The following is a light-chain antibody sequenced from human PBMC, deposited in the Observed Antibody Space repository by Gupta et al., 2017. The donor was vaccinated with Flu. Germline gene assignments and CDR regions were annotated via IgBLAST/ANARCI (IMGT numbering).Light chain of an antibody. J-gene: IGKJ1*01. CDR3: MQGTHWPT. CDR2: RVS. V-gene: IGKV2-30*02. CDR1: QSLVHRNGNTY. Sequence: DVVMTQSPLSLPVTLGQPASISCRASQSLVHRNGNTYLTWFQQRPGQSPRRLIYRVSNRDSGVPDRFSGSESGTDFTLKISRVEAEDVGVYYCMQGTHWPTFGQGTKVEIK.